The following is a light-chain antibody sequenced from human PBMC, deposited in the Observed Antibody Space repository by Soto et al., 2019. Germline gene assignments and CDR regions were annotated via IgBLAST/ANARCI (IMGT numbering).Light chain of an antibody. CDR1: SSDVGGSNY. V-gene: IGLV2-11*01. CDR3: CSYAGSYSWG. CDR2: DVT. J-gene: IGLJ2*01. Sequence: QSALTQPRSVSGSPGQSVTISCTGTSSDVGGSNYVSWYQQHPGKAPKLMIYDVTARPSGVPDRFSGSKSGNTASLTISGLQAEDEADYYCCSYAGSYSWGFGGGTKLTVL.